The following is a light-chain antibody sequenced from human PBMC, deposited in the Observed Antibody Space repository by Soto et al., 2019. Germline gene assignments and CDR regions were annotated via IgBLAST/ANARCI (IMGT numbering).Light chain of an antibody. Sequence: QSALTQPASVSGSPGQSITISGTGTSSDIGTNTYVSWYQQHPGKATKLLMYEVSNRPESVSNRFSGAKSGNAASLTSSWLPADGERDYYCSTYTNSIPVFCGGTKQTVL. J-gene: IGLJ3*02. CDR3: STYTNSIPV. CDR2: EVS. V-gene: IGLV2-14*01. CDR1: SSDIGTNTY.